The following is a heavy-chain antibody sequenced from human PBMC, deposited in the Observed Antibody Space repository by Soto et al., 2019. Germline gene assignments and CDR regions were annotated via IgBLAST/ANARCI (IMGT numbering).Heavy chain of an antibody. Sequence: QVHLVQSGAEVKKPGASVKVSCKGSGYTFTSYGITWVRQAPGQGLEWMGWISAHNGNTDYAQRLQGRVTETRDTYTSTAYMELRSLRSDDTAVYYCARGRYGDYWGQGALVTVSS. CDR3: ARGRYGDY. J-gene: IGHJ4*02. D-gene: IGHD1-1*01. CDR1: GYTFTSYG. V-gene: IGHV1-18*01. CDR2: ISAHNGNT.